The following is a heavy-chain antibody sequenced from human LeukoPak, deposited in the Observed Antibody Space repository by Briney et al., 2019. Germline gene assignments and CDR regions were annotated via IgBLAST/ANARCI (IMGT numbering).Heavy chain of an antibody. CDR3: ARHFYYYYYYMDV. V-gene: IGHV4-39*01. CDR1: GGSIYSNSYF. CDR2: IYYSGST. Sequence: PSETLSLTCTVSGGSIYSNSYFWGWIRQPPGKGLEWIGNIYYSGSTYYNPSLKSRVTISVDTSKNQFSLKLSSVTAADTAVYYCARHFYYYYYYMDVWGKGTTVTISS. J-gene: IGHJ6*03.